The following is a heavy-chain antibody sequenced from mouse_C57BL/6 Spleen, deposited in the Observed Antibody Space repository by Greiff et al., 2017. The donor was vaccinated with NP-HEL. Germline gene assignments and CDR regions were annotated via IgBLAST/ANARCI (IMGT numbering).Heavy chain of an antibody. Sequence: EVQRVESGGGLVKPGGSLKLSCAASGFTFSSYAMSWVRQTPEKRLEWVATISDGGSYTYYPDNVKGRFTISRDNAKNNLYLQMSHLKSEDTAMYYCARDTLTGLDYWGQGTTLTVSS. CDR3: ARDTLTGLDY. J-gene: IGHJ2*01. D-gene: IGHD4-1*01. CDR1: GFTFSSYA. CDR2: ISDGGSYT. V-gene: IGHV5-4*01.